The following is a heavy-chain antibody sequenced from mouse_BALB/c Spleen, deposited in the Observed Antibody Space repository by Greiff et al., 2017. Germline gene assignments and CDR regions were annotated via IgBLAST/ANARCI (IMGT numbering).Heavy chain of an antibody. CDR2: ISSGSSTI. CDR1: GFTFSSFG. Sequence: EVKLVESGGGLVQPGGSRKLSCAASGFTFSSFGMHWVRQAPEKGLEWVAYISSGSSTIYYADTVKGRFTISRDNPKNTLFLQMTSLRSEDTAMYYCARRSGAYYYAMDYWGQGTSVTVSS. CDR3: ARRSGAYYYAMDY. V-gene: IGHV5-17*02. J-gene: IGHJ4*01.